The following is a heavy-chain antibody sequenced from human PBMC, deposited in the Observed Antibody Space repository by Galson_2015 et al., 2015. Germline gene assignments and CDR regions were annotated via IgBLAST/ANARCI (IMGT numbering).Heavy chain of an antibody. CDR3: ASPGLPARGDY. D-gene: IGHD2-2*01. Sequence: VLYSGDTTYYADSVKGRFTISRDNSKNTLYLQMNNLRAEDTAVYYCASPGLPARGDYWGQGTLVTVSS. CDR2: LYSGDTT. V-gene: IGHV3-53*01. J-gene: IGHJ4*02.